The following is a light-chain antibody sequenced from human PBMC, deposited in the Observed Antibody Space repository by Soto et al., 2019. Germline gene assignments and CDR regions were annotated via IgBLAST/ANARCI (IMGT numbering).Light chain of an antibody. V-gene: IGLV1-47*01. CDR3: AAWDDSLSVL. J-gene: IGLJ1*01. Sequence: QSVLTQPPSASGTPGQRVTISCSGSSSNIGSNYVYWYQQLPGTAPELLIYRNNQRPSGVPDRFSGSKSGTSASLAISGLRSEDEADYYCAAWDDSLSVLFGTGTKVTVL. CDR1: SSNIGSNY. CDR2: RNN.